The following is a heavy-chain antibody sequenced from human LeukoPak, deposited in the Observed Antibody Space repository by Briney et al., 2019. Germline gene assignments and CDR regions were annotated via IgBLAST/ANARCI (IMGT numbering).Heavy chain of an antibody. Sequence: ASVKVSCKASGYTFTSYYMHWVRQAPGQGLEWMGIINPSGGSTSYAQKFQGRVAMTRDTSTSTVYMELSSLRSEDTAVYYCARAPPPLRSGYDWGRLDYYYYMDVWGKGTTVTVSS. J-gene: IGHJ6*03. CDR3: ARAPPPLRSGYDWGRLDYYYYMDV. D-gene: IGHD5-12*01. CDR2: INPSGGST. CDR1: GYTFTSYY. V-gene: IGHV1-46*01.